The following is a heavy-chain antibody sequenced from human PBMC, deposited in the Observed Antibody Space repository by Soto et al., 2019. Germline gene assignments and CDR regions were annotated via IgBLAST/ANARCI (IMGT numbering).Heavy chain of an antibody. CDR3: AKDKTGNNWFDP. CDR1: GFTFSSYA. Sequence: PGGSLRLSCAASGFTFSSYAMSWVRQAPGKGLEWVSAISGSGGSTYYADSVKGRFTISRENSKNTLYLQMNSLRAEDTAVYYCAKDKTGNNWFDPWGQGTLVTVSS. V-gene: IGHV3-23*01. CDR2: ISGSGGST. J-gene: IGHJ5*02. D-gene: IGHD3-9*01.